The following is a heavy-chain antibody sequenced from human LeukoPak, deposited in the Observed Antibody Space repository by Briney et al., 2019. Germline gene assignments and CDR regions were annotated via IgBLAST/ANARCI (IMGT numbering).Heavy chain of an antibody. V-gene: IGHV1-2*02. CDR3: ARSDGASDFDY. CDR2: INPNSGGT. Sequence: ASVKVSCKASGYTFTGYYMHWVRQAPGQGLEWMGWINPNSGGTNYAQKFRGRVAMTRDTSISTAYMEPSRLRSDDTAVYYCARSDGASDFDYWGQGTLVTVSS. CDR1: GYTFTGYY. J-gene: IGHJ4*02. D-gene: IGHD4-17*01.